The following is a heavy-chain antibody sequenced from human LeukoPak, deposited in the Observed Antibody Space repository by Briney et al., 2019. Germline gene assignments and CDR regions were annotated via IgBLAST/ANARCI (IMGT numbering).Heavy chain of an antibody. V-gene: IGHV1-18*01. CDR1: GFPFSNQG. CDR3: ARGRAARPGNYFDY. J-gene: IGHJ4*02. Sequence: ASGKVSCKASGFPFSNQGISWVRRAPGQGLEWMGWISAYNGNTNYSQKLQGRVTMTTDTSTSTAYMELRSLRSDDTAVYYCARGRAARPGNYFDYWGQGTLVTVSS. D-gene: IGHD6-6*01. CDR2: ISAYNGNT.